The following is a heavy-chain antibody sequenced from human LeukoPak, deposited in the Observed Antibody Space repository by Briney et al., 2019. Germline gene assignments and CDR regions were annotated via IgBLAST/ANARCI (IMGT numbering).Heavy chain of an antibody. Sequence: ASVKVSCKTSGYTFTNYGISLVRQAPGQGLEWMGWVSTSNPHTNYAPKFRGRVIMTIDTSTTTAYLEMRSLTSDDTAVYYCARDRFFWGLGNWFDLWGQGTLVTVTS. CDR3: ARDRFFWGLGNWFDL. D-gene: IGHD3-3*01. CDR2: VSTSNPHT. CDR1: GYTFTNYG. J-gene: IGHJ5*02. V-gene: IGHV1-18*01.